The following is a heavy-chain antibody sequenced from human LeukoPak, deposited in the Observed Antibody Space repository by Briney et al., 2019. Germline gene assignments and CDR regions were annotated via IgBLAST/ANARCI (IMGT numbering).Heavy chain of an antibody. CDR3: ARTSSAFDI. V-gene: IGHV3-30-3*01. D-gene: IGHD2-2*01. Sequence: GRSLRLSCAASGFTFSNYAMHWVRQAPGKGLEWVAVISYDGSNKYYADSVKGRFTISRDNAKNSLYLQMNSLRDEDTAFYYCARTSSAFDIWGQGTMVTVSS. CDR1: GFTFSNYA. J-gene: IGHJ3*02. CDR2: ISYDGSNK.